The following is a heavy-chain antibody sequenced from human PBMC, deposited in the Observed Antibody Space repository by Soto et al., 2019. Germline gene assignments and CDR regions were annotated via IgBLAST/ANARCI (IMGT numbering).Heavy chain of an antibody. CDR1: GGSISSGGYS. CDR3: ARFTGSGSSNWFDP. Sequence: PSETLSLTCAVSGGSISSGGYSWSWIRQPPGKGLEWIGYIYHSGSTYYNPSLKSRVTISVDRSKNQFSLKLSSVTAADTAVYYCARFTGSGSSNWFDPWGQGTLVTVSS. V-gene: IGHV4-30-2*01. D-gene: IGHD3-10*01. J-gene: IGHJ5*02. CDR2: IYHSGST.